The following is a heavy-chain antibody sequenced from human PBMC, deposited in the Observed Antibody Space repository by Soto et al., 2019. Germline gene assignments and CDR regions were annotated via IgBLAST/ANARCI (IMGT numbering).Heavy chain of an antibody. J-gene: IGHJ4*02. CDR1: GFTFSSYG. CDR3: AKDSRDLLDYFDY. CDR2: ISYDGSNK. D-gene: IGHD3-10*01. Sequence: GGSLRLSCAASGFTFSSYGMHWVRQAPGKGLEWVAVISYDGSNKYYADSVKGRFTISRDNSKNTLYLQMNSLRAEDTAVYYCAKDSRDLLDYFDYWGQGTLVTVSS. V-gene: IGHV3-30*18.